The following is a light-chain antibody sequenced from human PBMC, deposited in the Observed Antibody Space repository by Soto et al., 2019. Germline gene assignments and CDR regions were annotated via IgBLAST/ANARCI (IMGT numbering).Light chain of an antibody. V-gene: IGKV1-5*01. CDR3: QQYNSDST. Sequence: DIQMTQSPSSLSASVGDRVTITCRASQSIVHYLAWYQQKPGKAPKLLIYDTSTLEGGIPSRFSGSGSGTKFTLTISSLQPDDSATYYCQQYNSDSTFGQGTKLGIK. CDR1: QSIVHY. J-gene: IGKJ2*01. CDR2: DTS.